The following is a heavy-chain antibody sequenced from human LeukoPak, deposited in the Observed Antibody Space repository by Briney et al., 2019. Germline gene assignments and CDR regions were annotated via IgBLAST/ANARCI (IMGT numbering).Heavy chain of an antibody. CDR2: IGSSGST. Sequence: GGSLRLSCAASGFNFDIFAMTWVRQAPGKGLEWVSAIGSSGSTYYAESVKGRFTISRDNSKSTLYLEMNSLRDDDTAIYCCARPRWPLEYWGQGTLVIVSS. J-gene: IGHJ4*02. V-gene: IGHV3-23*01. CDR3: ARPRWPLEY. CDR1: GFNFDIFA. D-gene: IGHD4-23*01.